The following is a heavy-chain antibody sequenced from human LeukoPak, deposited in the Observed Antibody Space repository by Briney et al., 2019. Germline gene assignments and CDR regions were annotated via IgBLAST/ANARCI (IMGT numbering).Heavy chain of an antibody. V-gene: IGHV3-7*01. CDR1: GFTFSSNW. CDR3: ARDHFTMVRGVMVFDP. J-gene: IGHJ5*02. D-gene: IGHD3-10*01. CDR2: IKQDGSEK. Sequence: GGSLRLSCAASGFTFSSNWMTWVRQAPGKGLEWVANIKQDGSEKYYVDSVKGRFTISRDNAKNSLYLQMNSLRAEDTAVYYCARDHFTMVRGVMVFDPWGQGTLVTVSS.